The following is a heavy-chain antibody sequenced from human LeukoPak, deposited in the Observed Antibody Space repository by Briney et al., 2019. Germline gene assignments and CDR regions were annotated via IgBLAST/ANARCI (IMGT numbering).Heavy chain of an antibody. Sequence: PSETLSLTCIVSSGSISSSNYYWGWIRQPPGKGLEWIGSIYYSGSTYYNPSLKSRVTISIDTSKKNFSLNLSSVTAADTAVYYCARINGWSGAQYYFDSWGQGTLVTVSS. CDR1: SGSISSSNYY. V-gene: IGHV4-39*07. D-gene: IGHD6-19*01. J-gene: IGHJ4*02. CDR2: IYYSGST. CDR3: ARINGWSGAQYYFDS.